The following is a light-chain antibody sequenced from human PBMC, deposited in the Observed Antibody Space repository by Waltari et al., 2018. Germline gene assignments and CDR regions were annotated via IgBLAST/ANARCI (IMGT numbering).Light chain of an antibody. CDR1: QSVLDSSNNKNY. CDR2: WAS. V-gene: IGKV4-1*01. Sequence: DIVMTQSPDSLAVSLGERATINCKSCQSVLDSSNNKNYLAWYQQKPGQSPTLLIYWASTRESGVPDRFSGSGSGTDFTLTISSLQAEDVAVYYCQQYYSTRTFGQGTKVEIK. J-gene: IGKJ1*01. CDR3: QQYYSTRT.